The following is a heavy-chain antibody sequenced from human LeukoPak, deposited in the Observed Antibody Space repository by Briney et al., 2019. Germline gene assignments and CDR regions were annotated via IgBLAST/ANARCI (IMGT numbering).Heavy chain of an antibody. Sequence: GGSLRLSCVASGFTFSSYWMTWVRQAPGKGLEWVANIKQDGSEKYYVDSVKGRITISRDNAKNSLYLQMNSLRAEDTAVYYCARTHPFDYWGQGTLVTVSS. CDR1: GFTFSSYW. CDR2: IKQDGSEK. CDR3: ARTHPFDY. J-gene: IGHJ4*02. V-gene: IGHV3-7*03.